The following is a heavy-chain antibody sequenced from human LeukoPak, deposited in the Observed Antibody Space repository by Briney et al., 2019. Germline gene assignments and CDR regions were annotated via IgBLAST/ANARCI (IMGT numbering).Heavy chain of an antibody. Sequence: SETLSLTCTVSGGSISSHYWSWIRQPPAKGLEWIGYIYYSGSTNYNPSLKSRVTISVDTSKNQFSLKLSSVTAADTAVYYCARQVGSVWLFDYWGQGSLVTVSS. CDR3: ARQVGSVWLFDY. V-gene: IGHV4-59*11. D-gene: IGHD6-19*01. CDR1: GGSISSHY. J-gene: IGHJ4*02. CDR2: IYYSGST.